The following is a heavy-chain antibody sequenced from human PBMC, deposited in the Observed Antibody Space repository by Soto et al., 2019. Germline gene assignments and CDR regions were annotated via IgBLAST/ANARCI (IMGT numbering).Heavy chain of an antibody. CDR1: GFSFGGYA. V-gene: IGHV3-23*01. J-gene: IGHJ6*02. CDR3: AKWGGCYAYYSEMDV. CDR2: ISGGGTST. Sequence: GGSLRLSCAGYGFSFGGYAMSWVRQAPGKGLEWISGISGGGTSTYYAGSVKGRFTISRDSSVVYLQMNSLRADDTAVYYCAKWGGCYAYYSEMDVWGRGTTVTVSS. D-gene: IGHD2-15*01.